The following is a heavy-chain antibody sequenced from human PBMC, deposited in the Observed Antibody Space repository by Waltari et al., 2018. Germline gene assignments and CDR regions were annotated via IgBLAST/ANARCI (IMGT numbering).Heavy chain of an antibody. D-gene: IGHD1-26*01. CDR3: ATAFGGSYSYFDY. CDR1: GYTFHAYY. Sequence: EVQLVQSGAEVKKPGATVKISCKASGYTFHAYYMQWVQQAPGKGLEWMGRVDPEDGETIYAEKFQGRVTITADTSTDTAYMELSSLRSEDTAVYYCATAFGGSYSYFDYWGQGTLVTVSS. J-gene: IGHJ4*02. CDR2: VDPEDGET. V-gene: IGHV1-69-2*01.